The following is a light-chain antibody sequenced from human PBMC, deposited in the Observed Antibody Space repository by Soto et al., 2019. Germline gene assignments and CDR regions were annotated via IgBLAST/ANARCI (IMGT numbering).Light chain of an antibody. Sequence: QSVLTQPPSASGSPGQSVTISCTGTRSDVGGYNYVSWYQQHPGKAPKLMIYEVNKRPSGVPDRFSGSKSGNTASLTVSGLQAEDEGDYYCSSHAGSKRVFGTGTKVTVL. CDR3: SSHAGSKRV. V-gene: IGLV2-8*01. CDR1: RSDVGGYNY. CDR2: EVN. J-gene: IGLJ1*01.